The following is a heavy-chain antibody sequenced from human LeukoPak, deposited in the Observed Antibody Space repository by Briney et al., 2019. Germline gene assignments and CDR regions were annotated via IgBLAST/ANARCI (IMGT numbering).Heavy chain of an antibody. Sequence: ASVKVSCTASGYTFTSYYMHWVRQAPGQGLEWMGIINPSGGSTSYAQKFQGRVTMTRDTSTSTVYMELSSLRSEDTAVYYCARGGRITMIVLVPTSFDYWGQGTLVTVSS. CDR2: INPSGGST. V-gene: IGHV1-46*01. CDR1: GYTFTSYY. D-gene: IGHD3-22*01. J-gene: IGHJ4*02. CDR3: ARGGRITMIVLVPTSFDY.